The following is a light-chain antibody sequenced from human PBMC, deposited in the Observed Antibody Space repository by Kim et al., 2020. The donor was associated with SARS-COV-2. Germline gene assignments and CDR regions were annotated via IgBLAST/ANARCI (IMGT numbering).Light chain of an antibody. Sequence: APGERATLSCRASQRASSNLAWYQQKPGQAPRLLIYGASTRATGIPARFSGSGSGTEFTLTISSLQSEDSAIYYCQQYNDWPPLTFGGGTKVDIK. CDR3: QQYNDWPPLT. CDR1: QRASSN. CDR2: GAS. V-gene: IGKV3-15*01. J-gene: IGKJ4*01.